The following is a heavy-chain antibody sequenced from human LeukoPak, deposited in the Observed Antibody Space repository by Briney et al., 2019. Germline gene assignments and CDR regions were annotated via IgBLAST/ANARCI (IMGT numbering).Heavy chain of an antibody. CDR3: ARRPNGSLDY. V-gene: IGHV4-39*01. CDR1: GVSISSNSHY. CDR2: IDYRGST. D-gene: IGHD3-10*01. J-gene: IGHJ4*02. Sequence: PSETLSLTCTVSGVSISSNSHYWGWIRQPPGKGLEWIANIDYRGSTYYNPSLKTRVTISVDTSKNQFSLKLNSVTAADTAVYFCARRPNGSLDYWGQGILVTVSS.